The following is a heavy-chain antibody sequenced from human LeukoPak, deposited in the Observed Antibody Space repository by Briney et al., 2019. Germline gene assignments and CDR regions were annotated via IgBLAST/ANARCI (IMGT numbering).Heavy chain of an antibody. Sequence: PSETLSLTCTVAGGSVSSYSWSWIRQPPGKGLEWIGYIYDTGGANYNPSLKSRATISVDPSWNHFSLKLSSVTAADTAIYYCARHARGVDSSGYRLYYFDHWGQGTLVTVSS. CDR3: ARHARGVDSSGYRLYYFDH. CDR1: GGSVSSYS. CDR2: IYDTGGA. V-gene: IGHV4-59*08. J-gene: IGHJ4*02. D-gene: IGHD3-22*01.